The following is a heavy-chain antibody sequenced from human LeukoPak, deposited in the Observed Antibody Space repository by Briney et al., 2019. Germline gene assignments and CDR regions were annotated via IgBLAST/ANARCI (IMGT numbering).Heavy chain of an antibody. CDR1: GFTFSSYA. CDR3: AKGHRITVTAYFQH. CDR2: ISGSGGST. J-gene: IGHJ1*01. Sequence: GGSLRLSCAASGFTFSSYAMSWVRQAPGKGLEWVSAISGSGGSTYHADSVKGRFTLSRDNSKNTLYLQMNSLRAEDTAVYYCAKGHRITVTAYFQHWGQGTLVTVSS. V-gene: IGHV3-23*01. D-gene: IGHD2-21*02.